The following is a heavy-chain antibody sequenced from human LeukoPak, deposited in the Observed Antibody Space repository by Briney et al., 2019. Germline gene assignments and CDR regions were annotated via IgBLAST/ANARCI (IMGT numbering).Heavy chain of an antibody. V-gene: IGHV3-23*01. J-gene: IGHJ4*02. CDR1: GLTFDDYA. CDR2: ISGSGGST. CDR3: ARAHYYDSSGYVD. D-gene: IGHD3-22*01. Sequence: GGSLRLSCAASGLTFDDYAMHWVRQAPGKGLEWVSAISGSGGSTYYADSVKGRFTISRDNSKNTLYLQMNSLRAEDTAVYYCARAHYYDSSGYVDWGQGTLATVSS.